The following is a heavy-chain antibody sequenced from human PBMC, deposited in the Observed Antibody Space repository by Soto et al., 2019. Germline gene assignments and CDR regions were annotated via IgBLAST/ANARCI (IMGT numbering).Heavy chain of an antibody. Sequence: QVQLVQSGAEVKKPGSSVKVSCKASGGTFSSYAISWVRQAPGQGLEWMGGIIPIFGTANYAQKFQGRVTITADKSTSTGYMELSSLRSEDTAVYYCASLRQLGDYYYYGMDVWGQGTTVTVSS. V-gene: IGHV1-69*06. CDR3: ASLRQLGDYYYYGMDV. J-gene: IGHJ6*02. CDR1: GGTFSSYA. D-gene: IGHD6-6*01. CDR2: IIPIFGTA.